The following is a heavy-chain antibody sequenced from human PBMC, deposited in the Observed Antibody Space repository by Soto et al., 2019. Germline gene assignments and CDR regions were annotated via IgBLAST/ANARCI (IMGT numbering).Heavy chain of an antibody. CDR2: ISGSGGTT. V-gene: IGHV3-23*01. CDR1: GFTFSSYA. CDR3: AKGGDEVVATHKDAFDV. J-gene: IGHJ3*01. Sequence: EVQLLESGGGLVQSGGSLRLSCAASGFTFSSYAMSWVRQAPGKGLEWVSAISGSGGTTYYTDSVKGRFTISRDNSKNPLYLQMNTLRAEDTAVYYCAKGGDEVVATHKDAFDVWGQGTVVTVSS. D-gene: IGHD2-15*01.